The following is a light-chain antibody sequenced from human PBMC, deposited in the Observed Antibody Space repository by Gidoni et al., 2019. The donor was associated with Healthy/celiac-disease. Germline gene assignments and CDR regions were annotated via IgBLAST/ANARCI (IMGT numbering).Light chain of an antibody. CDR1: SSDVGGYTY. V-gene: IGLV2-11*01. CDR2: DVS. CDR3: CSYAGSYTYV. Sequence: QSALTQPRSVSGSPGPPFTISCTGTSSDVGGYTYVSWYQQHPGKAPKLMIYDVSKRPSGVPDRFSGSKSGNTASLTISGLQAEDEADYYCCSYAGSYTYVFGTGTKVTVL. J-gene: IGLJ1*01.